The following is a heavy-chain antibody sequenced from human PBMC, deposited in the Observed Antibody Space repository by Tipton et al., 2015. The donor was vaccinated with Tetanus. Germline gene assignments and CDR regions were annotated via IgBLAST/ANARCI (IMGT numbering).Heavy chain of an antibody. CDR3: ARDYDFWSGYSDYFDY. CDR1: GYTFTSYY. D-gene: IGHD3-3*01. CDR2: INPSGGST. Sequence: QLVQSGAEVKKPGASVKVSCKASGYTFTSYYMHWVRQAPGQGLEWMGIINPSGGSTSYAQKFQGRVTMTRDTSTSTVYMELSSLRSEDTAVYYCARDYDFWSGYSDYFDYWGQGTLVTVSS. J-gene: IGHJ4*02. V-gene: IGHV1-46*01.